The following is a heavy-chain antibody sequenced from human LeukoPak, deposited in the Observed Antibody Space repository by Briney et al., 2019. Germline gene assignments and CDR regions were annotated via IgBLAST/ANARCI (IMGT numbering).Heavy chain of an antibody. CDR3: GSEPDYVDGED. CDR2: ISASGGST. V-gene: IGHV3-23*01. J-gene: IGHJ4*02. Sequence: GGSLRLSCAASGFTFSSSAMSWVRQVPGKGLEWVSGISASGGSTSYADSVRGRFTISRDNSKNTLYLQMNNLRAEDTAVYYCGSEPDYVDGEDWGQGTLVTVSS. CDR1: GFTFSSSA. D-gene: IGHD4/OR15-4a*01.